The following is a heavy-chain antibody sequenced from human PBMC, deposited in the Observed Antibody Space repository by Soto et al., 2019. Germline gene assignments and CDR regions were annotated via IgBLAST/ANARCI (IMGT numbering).Heavy chain of an antibody. CDR1: GYTFTSYY. V-gene: IGHV1-46*01. J-gene: IGHJ3*02. D-gene: IGHD5-12*01. CDR2: INPSGGST. Sequence: DSLKVACKASGYTFTSYYMHWVRQAPGQGLEWMGIINPSGGSTSYAQKFQGRVTMTRDTSTSTVYMELGSLRSEDTAVYYCARADGYNPTDAFDIWGQGTMVTVSS. CDR3: ARADGYNPTDAFDI.